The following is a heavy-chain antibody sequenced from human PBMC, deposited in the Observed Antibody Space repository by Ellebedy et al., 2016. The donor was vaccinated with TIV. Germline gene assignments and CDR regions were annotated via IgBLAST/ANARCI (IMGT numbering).Heavy chain of an antibody. CDR1: GFSFSASA. CDR2: IRSKAKSYAT. D-gene: IGHD2-15*01. V-gene: IGHV3-73*01. Sequence: PGGSLRLSCTASGFSFSASAMNWVRQASGKGLEWVCRIRSKAKSYATAYAASVKGRFTISRDDSNNTAYLQMNRLKTEDTAVYYCTYGGSPVDYWGQGTLVTVSS. J-gene: IGHJ4*02. CDR3: TYGGSPVDY.